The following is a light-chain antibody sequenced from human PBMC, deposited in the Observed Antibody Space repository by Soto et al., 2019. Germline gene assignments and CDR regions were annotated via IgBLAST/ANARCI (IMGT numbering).Light chain of an antibody. CDR2: EVN. Sequence: QSALTQPPSASGSPGQSVTISCTGTSSDVGGYVSRYQQHPGKAPKLMIFEVNKRPSGVPDRFSGSKSGNTASLTVSGLQAEDEADYYCSSYAGINNLGVFGTGTKVTVL. V-gene: IGLV2-8*01. CDR1: SSDVGGY. CDR3: SSYAGINNLGV. J-gene: IGLJ1*01.